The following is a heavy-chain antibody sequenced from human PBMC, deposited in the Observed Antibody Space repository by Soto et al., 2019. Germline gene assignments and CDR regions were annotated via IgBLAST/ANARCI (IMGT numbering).Heavy chain of an antibody. CDR2: MNANSGNT. J-gene: IGHJ5*02. V-gene: IGHV1-8*01. D-gene: IGHD3-22*01. CDR3: ARMAYYESIGSPNWYDP. CDR1: GYTFTRYD. Sequence: QVQLVQSGAEVKKPGASVKDSCKASGYTFTRYDNNWVRQATGQGLEWMGWMNANSGNTGYARKFQGRVTMTRNTCISTAYMELSSLGSEDTAVYYCARMAYYESIGSPNWYDPWGQGTLVTVSS.